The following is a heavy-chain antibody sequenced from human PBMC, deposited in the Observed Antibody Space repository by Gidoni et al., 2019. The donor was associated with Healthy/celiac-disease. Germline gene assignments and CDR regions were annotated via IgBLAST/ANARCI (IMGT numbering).Heavy chain of an antibody. V-gene: IGHV3-23*01. J-gene: IGHJ6*02. CDR1: GFTFSSYA. D-gene: IGHD6-6*01. Sequence: EVQLLESGGGLVQPGGSLRLSCAASGFTFSSYAMNWVRQAPGKGLEWVSIISGSGGSTNYADSVKGRFTISRDNSKNTLYLQMNSLRAEDTAVYYCARIAVRSVDVWGQGTTVTVSS. CDR3: ARIAVRSVDV. CDR2: ISGSGGST.